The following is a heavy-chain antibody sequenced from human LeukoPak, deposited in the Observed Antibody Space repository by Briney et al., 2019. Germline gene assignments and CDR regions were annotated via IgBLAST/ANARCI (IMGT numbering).Heavy chain of an antibody. Sequence: LGASVKVSCKASGYTFTGYYMHWVRQAPGQGLEWMGWINPNSGGTNYAQKFQGRVTMTRDTSISTAYMELSRLRSDDTAVYYCARELGIVVVPAAIWFDPWGQGTLVTVSS. CDR3: ARELGIVVVPAAIWFDP. J-gene: IGHJ5*02. D-gene: IGHD2-2*01. V-gene: IGHV1-2*02. CDR2: INPNSGGT. CDR1: GYTFTGYY.